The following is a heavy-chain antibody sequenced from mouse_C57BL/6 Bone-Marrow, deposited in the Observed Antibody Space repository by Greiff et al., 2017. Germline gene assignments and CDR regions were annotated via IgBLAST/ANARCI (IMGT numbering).Heavy chain of an antibody. CDR2: IWRGGST. V-gene: IGHV2-5*01. CDR1: GFSLTSYG. CDR3: GKKGPNFFYAMDY. Sequence: VQLQQSGPGLVQPSQSLSITCTASGFSLTSYGVHWVRQSPGKGLEWLGVIWRGGSTDYNEAFMSRLSITKDNSKSQDFCKMNSLQADDTAIYYCGKKGPNFFYAMDYWGQGTSVTVSS. D-gene: IGHD4-1*01. J-gene: IGHJ4*01.